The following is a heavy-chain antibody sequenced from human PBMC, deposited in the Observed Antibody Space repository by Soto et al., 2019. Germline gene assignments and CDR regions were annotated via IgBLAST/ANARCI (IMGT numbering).Heavy chain of an antibody. V-gene: IGHV1-69*02. J-gene: IGHJ6*02. CDR2: IIPILGIA. CDR1: GGTFSSYT. D-gene: IGHD3-9*01. CDR3: ARSTSYDILTGYPGGGMDV. Sequence: QAQLVQSGAEVKKPGSSVKVSCKASGGTFSSYTISWVRQAPGQGLEWMGRIIPILGIANYAQKFQGRVTITADKSTSTAYMELSSLRSEDTAVYYCARSTSYDILTGYPGGGMDVWGQGTTVTVSS.